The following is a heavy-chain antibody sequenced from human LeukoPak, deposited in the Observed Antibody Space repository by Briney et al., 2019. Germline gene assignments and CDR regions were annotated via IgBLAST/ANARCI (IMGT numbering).Heavy chain of an antibody. CDR2: IYYSGST. V-gene: IGHV4-39*01. CDR3: ARLPPGYDSSGYDHAFDI. D-gene: IGHD3-22*01. Sequence: PSETLSLTCTVSGGSISSSSYYWGWIRQPPGKGLEWIGSIYYSGSTYYNPSLKSRVTISVDTSKNQFSLKLSSVTAADTAVYYCARLPPGYDSSGYDHAFDIWGQGTMVTVSS. J-gene: IGHJ3*02. CDR1: GGSISSSSYY.